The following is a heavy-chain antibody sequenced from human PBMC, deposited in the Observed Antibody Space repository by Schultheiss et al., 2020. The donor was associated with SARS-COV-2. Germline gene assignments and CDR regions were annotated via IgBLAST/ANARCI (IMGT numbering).Heavy chain of an antibody. D-gene: IGHD6-13*01. Sequence: SETLSLTCTVSGGSISSYYWSWIRQPAAKGLEWIGRIYTSGSTNYNPSLKSRVTMSVDRSKNQFSLKLTSVTAADTAVYYCARRGQQLVWGAFDIWGQGTMVTVSS. J-gene: IGHJ3*02. V-gene: IGHV4-4*07. CDR3: ARRGQQLVWGAFDI. CDR1: GGSISSYY. CDR2: IYTSGST.